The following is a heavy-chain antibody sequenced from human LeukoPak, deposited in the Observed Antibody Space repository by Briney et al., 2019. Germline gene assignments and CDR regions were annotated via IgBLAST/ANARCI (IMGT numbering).Heavy chain of an antibody. CDR3: ARDDGWFGSSGWGADY. J-gene: IGHJ4*02. CDR1: GFTFSSYG. Sequence: PGGSLRLSCAASGFTFSSYGMHWVRQAPGKGLEWVAVISYDGSNKYYADSVKGRFTISRDNSKNTLYLQMNSLRDEDTAVYHCARDDGWFGSSGWGADYWGQGTLVTVSS. D-gene: IGHD6-19*01. CDR2: ISYDGSNK. V-gene: IGHV3-30*03.